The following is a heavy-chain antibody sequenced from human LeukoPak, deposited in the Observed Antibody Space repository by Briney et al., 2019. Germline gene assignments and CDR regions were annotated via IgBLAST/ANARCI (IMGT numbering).Heavy chain of an antibody. D-gene: IGHD3-3*01. CDR2: ISGSGEST. V-gene: IGHV3-23*01. CDR3: AKGWEFRVVIPAAVS. Sequence: GGSLRLSCAASGFTFSSYAVSWVRQAPGKGLQWVSSISGSGESTYYADSMKGRFTISRDNSKNTLSLQMNSLRAEDTAVYFCAKGWEFRVVIPAAVSWGQGTLVTVSS. J-gene: IGHJ5*02. CDR1: GFTFSSYA.